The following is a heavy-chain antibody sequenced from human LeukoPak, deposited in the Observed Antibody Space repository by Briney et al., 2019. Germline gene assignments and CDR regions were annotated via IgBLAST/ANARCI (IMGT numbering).Heavy chain of an antibody. J-gene: IGHJ4*02. CDR3: ARVRGVGRLSGASPALFY. CDR1: GYTFTSYG. D-gene: IGHD3-10*01. CDR2: ISAYNGNT. V-gene: IGHV1-18*01. Sequence: ASVKVSCKASGYTFTSYGISWVRQAPGQGLEWMGWISAYNGNTNCAQKLQGRVTMTTDTSTSTAYMELRSLRSDDTAVYYCARVRGVGRLSGASPALFYWGQGTLVTVSS.